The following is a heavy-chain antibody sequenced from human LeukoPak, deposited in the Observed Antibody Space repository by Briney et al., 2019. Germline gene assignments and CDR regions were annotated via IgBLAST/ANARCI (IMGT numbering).Heavy chain of an antibody. D-gene: IGHD6-19*01. Sequence: NPSETLSLTCTVSGGSISSYYWSWIRQPPGKGLEWIGYIYYSGSTNYNPSLKSRVTISVDTSKNQFSLKLSSVTAADTAVYCCAGGSGWYLYWGQGTLVTVSS. V-gene: IGHV4-59*01. J-gene: IGHJ4*02. CDR3: AGGSGWYLY. CDR2: IYYSGST. CDR1: GGSISSYY.